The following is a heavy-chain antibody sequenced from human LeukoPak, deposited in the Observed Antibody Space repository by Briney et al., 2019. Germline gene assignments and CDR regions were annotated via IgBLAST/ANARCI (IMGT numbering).Heavy chain of an antibody. V-gene: IGHV3-21*01. CDR2: ISSSSSYI. J-gene: IGHJ5*02. D-gene: IGHD1-14*01. CDR1: VFTFSSYS. Sequence: GGSLRLSCAASVFTFSSYSMNRVRQAPGKGLEWVSSISSSSSYIYYADSVKGRFTISRDNAKNSLYLQMNSLRAEDTAVYYCASTSRQLAGTTENWFDPWGQRTLVTVSS. CDR3: ASTSRQLAGTTENWFDP.